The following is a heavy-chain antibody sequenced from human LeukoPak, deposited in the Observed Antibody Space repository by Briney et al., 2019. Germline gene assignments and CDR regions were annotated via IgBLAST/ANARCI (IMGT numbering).Heavy chain of an antibody. CDR2: ISSNGGST. V-gene: IGHV3-64D*09. CDR1: GFTFSSYA. D-gene: IGHD2-15*01. J-gene: IGHJ4*02. CDR3: VAPYCSGGSCYAFDY. Sequence: GGSLRLSCSASGFTFSSYAMHWVRQAPGKGLEYVSAISSNGGSTYYADSVKGRFTISRDNSKNTLYLQMSSLRAEDTAVYYRVAPYCSGGSCYAFDYWGQGTLVTVSS.